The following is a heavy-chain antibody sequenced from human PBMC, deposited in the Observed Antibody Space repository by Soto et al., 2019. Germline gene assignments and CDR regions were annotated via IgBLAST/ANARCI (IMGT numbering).Heavy chain of an antibody. J-gene: IGHJ4*02. CDR3: ARGERQQQRDY. CDR1: GDSISSDKW. V-gene: IGHV4-4*02. Sequence: QVQLQESGPGLVKPSGTLSLTCAVFGDSISSDKWWSWVRQPPGKGLEWIGEIHHSGNSNYNPSPTSRVIISVDKSKHQFSLKLSSVTDADTAVYYCARGERQQQRDYWGQGTLVTVSS. D-gene: IGHD6-13*01. CDR2: IHHSGNS.